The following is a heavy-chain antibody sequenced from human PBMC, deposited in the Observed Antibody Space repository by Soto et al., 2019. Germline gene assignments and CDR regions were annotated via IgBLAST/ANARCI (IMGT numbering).Heavy chain of an antibody. V-gene: IGHV3-23*01. J-gene: IGHJ5*02. CDR2: ISGSGGST. CDR1: GFTFSSYA. D-gene: IGHD2-2*01. Sequence: PGGSLRLSCAASGFTFSSYAMSWVRQAPGKGLEWVSAISGSGGSTYYADSVRGRFTISRDNSKNTLYLQMNSLRAEDTAVYYCALVVPAARALDPWGQGTLVTVSS. CDR3: ALVVPAARALDP.